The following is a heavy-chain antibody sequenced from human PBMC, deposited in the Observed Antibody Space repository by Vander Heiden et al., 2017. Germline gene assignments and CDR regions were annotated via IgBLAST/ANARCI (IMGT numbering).Heavy chain of an antibody. V-gene: IGHV3-30*18. D-gene: IGHD1-26*01. CDR1: GFPFSSYG. Sequence: QVQRVESGGGVVQPGRSLRLSCEASGFPFSSYGMHWVRQARGKGLEWVAVISYDGSNKYYADSVKGRVTISRDNSKNTLYPQMNSLRAEDTAVYYCAKDGGEWDSLDYWGQGTLVTVYS. J-gene: IGHJ4*02. CDR2: ISYDGSNK. CDR3: AKDGGEWDSLDY.